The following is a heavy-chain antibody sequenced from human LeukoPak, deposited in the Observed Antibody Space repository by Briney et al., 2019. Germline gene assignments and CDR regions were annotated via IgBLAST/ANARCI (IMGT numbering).Heavy chain of an antibody. CDR3: ARDDDYYDSRGNPGGVDY. CDR2: INPSGGST. V-gene: IGHV1-46*01. J-gene: IGHJ4*02. D-gene: IGHD3-22*01. CDR1: GYTFTSYY. Sequence: ASVKVSCKASGYTFTSYYMHWVRQAPGQGLEWMGIINPSGGSTSYAQKFQGRVTMTRDTSTSTVYMELSSLRSEDTAVYYCARDDDYYDSRGNPGGVDYWGQGTLVTVSS.